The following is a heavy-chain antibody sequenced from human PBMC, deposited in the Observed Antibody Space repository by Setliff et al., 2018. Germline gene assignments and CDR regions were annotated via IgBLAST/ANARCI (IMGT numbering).Heavy chain of an antibody. D-gene: IGHD3-22*01. Sequence: GGSLRLSCVASGFTFSSYAMSWVRQAPGKGLEWVSAISASGGSTYYADFAKGRFTVSRDNSKNTLYLQMNSLRAEDTAVYYCARDQVGSSGYYQWGFYFYYMDDWGKGTTVTVSS. CDR1: GFTFSSYA. CDR3: ARDQVGSSGYYQWGFYFYYMDD. CDR2: ISASGGST. V-gene: IGHV3-23*01. J-gene: IGHJ6*03.